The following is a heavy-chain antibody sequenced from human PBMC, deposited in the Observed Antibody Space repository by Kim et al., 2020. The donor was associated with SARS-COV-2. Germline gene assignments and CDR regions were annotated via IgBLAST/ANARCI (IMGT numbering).Heavy chain of an antibody. Sequence: NTVKGRLTISRGNAKNSLYLQMNSLRAEDTALYYCAKDIKDYYYYGMDVWGQGTTVTVSS. J-gene: IGHJ6*02. CDR3: AKDIKDYYYYGMDV. V-gene: IGHV3-9*01. D-gene: IGHD2-15*01.